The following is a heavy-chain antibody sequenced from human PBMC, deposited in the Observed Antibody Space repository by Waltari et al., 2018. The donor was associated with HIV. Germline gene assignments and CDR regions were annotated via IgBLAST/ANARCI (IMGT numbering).Heavy chain of an antibody. CDR3: AREVTSSKVMNY. CDR2: ISGDGKNK. J-gene: IGHJ4*02. D-gene: IGHD2-21*02. Sequence: EVRLVESGGGPVQPGGSLRLSCAASGFTISLYNMNWVRQTPGKGLGWVAYISGDGKNKYYADSGKCRFIISKDNGQNFLHLQMDRLSVDDSAKYFCAREVTSSKVMNYWGQGTPVIVSS. V-gene: IGHV3-48*03. CDR1: GFTISLYN.